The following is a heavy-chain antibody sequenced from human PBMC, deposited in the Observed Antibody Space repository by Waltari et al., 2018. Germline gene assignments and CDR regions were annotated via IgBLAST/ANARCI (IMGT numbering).Heavy chain of an antibody. J-gene: IGHJ4*02. V-gene: IGHV1-2*02. CDR3: ARDSRDGYNYPFFDY. Sequence: QVQLVQSGAEVKKPGASVKVSCKASGYTFTGYYMHWVQQAPGQGLEGMGWINPNSGGTNYAQKFQGRVTMTRDTSISTAYMELSRLRSDDTAVYYCARDSRDGYNYPFFDYWGQGTLVTVSS. CDR2: INPNSGGT. D-gene: IGHD5-12*01. CDR1: GYTFTGYY.